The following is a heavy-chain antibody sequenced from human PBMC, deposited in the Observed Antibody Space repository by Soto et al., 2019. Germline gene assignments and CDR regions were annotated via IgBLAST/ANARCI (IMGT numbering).Heavy chain of an antibody. Sequence: SETLSLTCTVSGGSISGYYWSWIRQPPGKGLEWIGYIYYSGTTSYNPSLNSRVTMSVDTSKNQLSLKLSSVTAADTAVYYCATGGGRFNYGMDVWGQGTTVTGSS. CDR2: IYYSGTT. CDR3: ATGGGRFNYGMDV. CDR1: GGSISGYY. V-gene: IGHV4-59*01. D-gene: IGHD3-10*01. J-gene: IGHJ6*02.